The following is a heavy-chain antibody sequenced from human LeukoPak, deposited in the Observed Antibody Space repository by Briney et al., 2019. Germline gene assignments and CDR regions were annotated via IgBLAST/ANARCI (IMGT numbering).Heavy chain of an antibody. D-gene: IGHD2-8*01. CDR2: ISRDGGST. Sequence: GGSLRLSCAASRLTFDEYTFHWVRQAPGKGLEWVSLISRDGGSTYYADSVKGRFTISRDNSKNSLYLQMNSLRTEDTALYYCTKDRHCTTPTCPLDYWGQGTLVTVSS. V-gene: IGHV3-43*01. J-gene: IGHJ4*02. CDR1: RLTFDEYT. CDR3: TKDRHCTTPTCPLDY.